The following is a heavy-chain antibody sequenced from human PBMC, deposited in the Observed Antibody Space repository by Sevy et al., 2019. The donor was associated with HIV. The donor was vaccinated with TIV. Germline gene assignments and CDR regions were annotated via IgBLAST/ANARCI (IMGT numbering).Heavy chain of an antibody. Sequence: GGSLRLSCAVSGFTFSNYCMSWVRQAPGKGLECVANINQDGGVKYYLDSGKGRFFASRDNAKNSLYLQMDSLGAEDTAVYNCGSEEITGAKPDYFDYWGQGTLVTVSS. V-gene: IGHV3-7*01. D-gene: IGHD1-7*01. CDR3: GSEEITGAKPDYFDY. J-gene: IGHJ4*02. CDR2: INQDGGVK. CDR1: GFTFSNYC.